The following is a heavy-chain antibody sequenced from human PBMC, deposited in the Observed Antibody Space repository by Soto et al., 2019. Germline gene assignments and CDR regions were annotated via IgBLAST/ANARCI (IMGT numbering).Heavy chain of an antibody. CDR2: IYYSGST. J-gene: IGHJ4*02. V-gene: IGHV4-31*03. CDR3: ARTYYYDSSGYYFIPRDMYYFDY. D-gene: IGHD3-22*01. CDR1: GGSISSSSYY. Sequence: PSETLSLTCTVSGGSISSSSYYWGWIRQHPGKGLEWIGYIYYSGSTYYNPSLKSRVTISVDTSKNQFSLKLSSVTAADTAVYYCARTYYYDSSGYYFIPRDMYYFDYWGQGTLVTVSS.